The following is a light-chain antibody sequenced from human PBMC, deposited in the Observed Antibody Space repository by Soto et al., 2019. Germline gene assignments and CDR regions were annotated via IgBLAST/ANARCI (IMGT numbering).Light chain of an antibody. J-gene: IGKJ5*01. CDR2: HAS. V-gene: IGKV1-5*01. CDR3: QQGYSTPIT. CDR1: QSISSW. Sequence: DIQMTQSPSTLSSSVGDRVTITCRASQSISSWLAWYQQKPGKAPKLLIYHASSLESGVPSRFSGGGSGTEFTLTISSLQPEDFATYYCQQGYSTPITFGQGTRLEIK.